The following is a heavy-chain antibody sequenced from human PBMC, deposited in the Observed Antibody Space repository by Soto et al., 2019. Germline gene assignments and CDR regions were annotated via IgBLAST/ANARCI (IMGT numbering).Heavy chain of an antibody. Sequence: PSETLSLTCGVSGGSIGSSAYYWGCVRQSPGRGLEWIGSIYYSGDTYEDPSLKSRVTMSLDKSKNQFSLKLTSMTAADTAVYYCVASSTYVFSGEAYFDYWGQGTLVTVSS. CDR2: IYYSGDT. V-gene: IGHV4-39*01. CDR3: VASSTYVFSGEAYFDY. CDR1: GGSIGSSAYY. D-gene: IGHD3-3*01. J-gene: IGHJ4*02.